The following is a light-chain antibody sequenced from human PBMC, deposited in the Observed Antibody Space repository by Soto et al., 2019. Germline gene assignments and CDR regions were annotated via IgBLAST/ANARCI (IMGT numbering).Light chain of an antibody. J-gene: IGLJ3*02. V-gene: IGLV1-40*01. CDR3: QSFETSLSVGV. CDR2: RNN. Sequence: QSVLTQPPSVSGAPGQRVTISCTGSSSNIGAGYDVHWYQQLPGTAPKLVIFRNNNRPSGVPDRFSGSKSGTSASLAITGLQAEDEADYYWQSFETSLSVGVFGGGTKLTVL. CDR1: SSNIGAGYD.